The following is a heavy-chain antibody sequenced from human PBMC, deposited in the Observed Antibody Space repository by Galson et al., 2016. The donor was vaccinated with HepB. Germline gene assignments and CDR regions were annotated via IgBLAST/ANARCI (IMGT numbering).Heavy chain of an antibody. V-gene: IGHV4-4*02. J-gene: IGHJ4*02. CDR2: IFHSGRV. Sequence: SETLSLTCAVSGGSISSSDWWSWVRQPPGQGLEWIGQIFHSGRVNYTPSLASRVTISVDTSNNHFSLRLTSVTAADTALYYCARDPGLDGSGWYYFDYWGQGTLVTVSS. D-gene: IGHD6-19*01. CDR1: GGSISSSDW. CDR3: ARDPGLDGSGWYYFDY.